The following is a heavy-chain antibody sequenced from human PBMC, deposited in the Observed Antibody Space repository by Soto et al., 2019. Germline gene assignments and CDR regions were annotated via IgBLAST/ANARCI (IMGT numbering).Heavy chain of an antibody. Sequence: VVSLRHSCAASGCTCISYAMSWVRQTQGKGLEWVSAISGSGGSTYYADSVKGRFTISRDNSKNTLYLQMNSLRAEDTAVYYCAKVGGDYYDSSGYYSSRPNFDFWRQGTLVTVSS. D-gene: IGHD3-22*01. CDR3: AKVGGDYYDSSGYYSSRPNFDF. CDR1: GCTCISYA. V-gene: IGHV3-23*01. CDR2: ISGSGGST. J-gene: IGHJ4*02.